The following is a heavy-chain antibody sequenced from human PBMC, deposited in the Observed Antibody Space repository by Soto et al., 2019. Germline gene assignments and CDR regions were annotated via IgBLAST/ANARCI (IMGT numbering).Heavy chain of an antibody. CDR1: GFTFKSAW. CDR2: IYSRADGGTT. J-gene: IGHJ4*02. D-gene: IGHD5-12*01. V-gene: IGHV3-15*07. Sequence: PGGSLRLSCAASGFTFKSAWMNWVRQAPGKGLEWVGRIYSRADGGTTDYADSVKGRFTISRDNAKNSLYLQMNSLRAEDTAVYYCARASSAHSGYDSAFDYWGQGTLVTVSS. CDR3: ARASSAHSGYDSAFDY.